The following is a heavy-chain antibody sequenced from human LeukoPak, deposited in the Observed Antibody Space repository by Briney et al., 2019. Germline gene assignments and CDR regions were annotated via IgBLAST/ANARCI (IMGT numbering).Heavy chain of an antibody. D-gene: IGHD4-11*01. V-gene: IGHV3-74*01. J-gene: IGHJ5*02. CDR2: INPDGSSA. CDR1: VFTFSDYW. Sequence: GGSLRLSCAASVFTFSDYWMHWVRQAPGKGLVWVSRINPDGSSASYADSVKGRFTISRDNAKNTLYLQMNSLRAEDTAVYYCARFKVTVTSIPWGQGTLVTVSS. CDR3: ARFKVTVTSIP.